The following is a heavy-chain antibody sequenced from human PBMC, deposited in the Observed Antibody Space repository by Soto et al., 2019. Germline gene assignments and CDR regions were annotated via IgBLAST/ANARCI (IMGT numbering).Heavy chain of an antibody. D-gene: IGHD6-19*01. J-gene: IGHJ6*02. CDR3: ARDVGSGLKAYYYYYGMDV. Sequence: SETLSLTCTVSGGSVSSGSYYWSWIRQPPGKGLEWIGYIYYSGSTNYNPSLKSRVTISVDTSKNQFSLKLSSVTAADTAVYYCARDVGSGLKAYYYYYGMDVWGQGTTVTVSS. V-gene: IGHV4-61*01. CDR1: GGSVSSGSYY. CDR2: IYYSGST.